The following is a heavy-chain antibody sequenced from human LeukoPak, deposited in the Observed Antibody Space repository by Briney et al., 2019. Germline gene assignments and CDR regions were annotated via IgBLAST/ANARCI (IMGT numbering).Heavy chain of an antibody. CDR3: AKQGRRGYSYGYYYHMDA. CDR2: LSGTGTTI. Sequence: GGSLRLSCAASGFTFKSYGMNWVRQAPGKGLEWLSALSGTGTTIDYADSVKGRFTISRDNSKNTLYLQMNSLRAEDTAVYYCAKQGRRGYSYGYYYHMDAWGKGTTVTIS. D-gene: IGHD5-18*01. J-gene: IGHJ6*03. CDR1: GFTFKSYG. V-gene: IGHV3-23*01.